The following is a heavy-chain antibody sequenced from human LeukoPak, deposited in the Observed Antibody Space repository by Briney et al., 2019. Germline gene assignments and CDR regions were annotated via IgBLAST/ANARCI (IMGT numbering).Heavy chain of an antibody. CDR3: ARVPPYYYYYYMDV. J-gene: IGHJ6*03. V-gene: IGHV4-59*01. CDR1: GGSISSYY. CDR2: IYYSGST. Sequence: NPSETLSLTCTVSGGSISSYYWSWIRQPPGKGLEWIGYIYYSGSTNYNPSLKSRVTISVDTSKNQFSLKLSSVTAADTAVYYCARVPPYYYYYYMDVWGKGTTVTVSS.